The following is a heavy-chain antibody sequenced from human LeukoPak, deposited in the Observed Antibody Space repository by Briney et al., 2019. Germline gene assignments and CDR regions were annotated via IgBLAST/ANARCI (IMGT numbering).Heavy chain of an antibody. CDR3: ARDRTTVTAFDY. CDR2: ISSSSSYI. CDR1: GFTFSSYS. V-gene: IGHV3-21*01. J-gene: IGHJ4*02. Sequence: KPGGSLRLSCAAFGFTFSSYSMNWVRQAPGKGLEWVSFISSSSSYIYYADSVKGRFTISRDNAKNSLYLQMNSLRAEDTAVYYCARDRTTVTAFDYWGQGTLVTVSS. D-gene: IGHD4-17*01.